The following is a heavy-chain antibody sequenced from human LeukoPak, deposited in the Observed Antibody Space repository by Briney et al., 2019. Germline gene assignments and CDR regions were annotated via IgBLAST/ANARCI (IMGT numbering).Heavy chain of an antibody. V-gene: IGHV4-30-4*01. CDR1: GGSISSGDYY. CDR3: ASLPSGYSSSWYDY. CDR2: IYYSGST. J-gene: IGHJ4*02. Sequence: SETLSLTCTVSGGSISSGDYYWSWIRQPPGKGLEWIGYIYYSGSTYYNPSLKSRVTISVDTSKNQFSLKLSSVTAADTAVYYCASLPSGYSSSWYDYWGQGTLVTVSS. D-gene: IGHD6-13*01.